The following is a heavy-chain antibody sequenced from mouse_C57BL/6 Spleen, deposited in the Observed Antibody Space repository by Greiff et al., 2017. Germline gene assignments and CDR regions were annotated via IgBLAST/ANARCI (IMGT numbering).Heavy chain of an antibody. D-gene: IGHD1-1*01. CDR2: ITPYNGGP. CDR1: GYTFTDYY. V-gene: IGHV1-19*01. Sequence: VQLQQSGPVLVKPGASVKMSCKASGYTFTDYYMNWVKQSHGKSLEWIGVITPYNGGPSYNQKFKGQDTLTVDKSSSTAYMELNSLTSEDSAVYYCARSPITTVVADYFDYWGQGTTRTVSS. CDR3: ARSPITTVVADYFDY. J-gene: IGHJ2*01.